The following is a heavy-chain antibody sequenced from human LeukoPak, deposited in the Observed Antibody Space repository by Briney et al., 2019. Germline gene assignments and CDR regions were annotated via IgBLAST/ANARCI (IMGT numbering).Heavy chain of an antibody. CDR1: GGSISSSSYY. V-gene: IGHV4-39*01. CDR3: ARQQKTTVTLYDY. Sequence: SETLSLTCTVSGGSISSSSYYWGWIRQPPGKGLEWIGSNYYSGSTYYNPSLKSRVTISVDTSKNQFSLKLSSVTAADTAVYYCARQQKTTVTLYDYWGQGTLVTVSS. D-gene: IGHD4-17*01. J-gene: IGHJ4*02. CDR2: NYYSGST.